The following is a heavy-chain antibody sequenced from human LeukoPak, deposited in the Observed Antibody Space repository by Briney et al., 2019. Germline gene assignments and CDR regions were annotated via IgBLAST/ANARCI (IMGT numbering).Heavy chain of an antibody. J-gene: IGHJ4*02. CDR2: IHPNSGDT. V-gene: IGHV1-2*02. CDR3: TRKDY. CDR1: GYTFTGYY. Sequence: ASVKVSCKASGYTFTGYYIHWVRQTPGQGLEWMGWIHPNSGDTNYAQKFQGRVTMTRDTSISTAYMELTRLRSDDTAVYYCTRKDYWGQGTLVTVSS.